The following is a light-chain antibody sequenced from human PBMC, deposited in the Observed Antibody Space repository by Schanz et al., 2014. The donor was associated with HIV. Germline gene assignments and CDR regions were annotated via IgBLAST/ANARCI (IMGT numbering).Light chain of an antibody. J-gene: IGLJ3*02. CDR2: NTF. V-gene: IGLV1-44*01. CDR1: SSNFRSNA. Sequence: QSVLTQPPSASGTPGQRVTISCSGSSSNFRSNAVNWYQQLPGTAPRLVIYNTFHRPSGVPDRFSGSGSDTSASLAISGLQSEDEADYYCATWDDSLNGWVFGGGTKVTVL. CDR3: ATWDDSLNGWV.